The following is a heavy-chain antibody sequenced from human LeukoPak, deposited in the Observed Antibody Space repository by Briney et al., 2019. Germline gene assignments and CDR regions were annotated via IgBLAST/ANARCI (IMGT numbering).Heavy chain of an antibody. D-gene: IGHD6-13*01. Sequence: GGSLRLSCAASGFTFDDYTIHWVRQAPGKGLEWVSLISWDVYTTYYADSVKGRFTISRDNSKNSLYLQMNSLRTEDTALYYCAKPKSSTWDYFDFWGQGTLVTVSS. CDR3: AKPKSSTWDYFDF. CDR1: GFTFDDYT. J-gene: IGHJ4*02. V-gene: IGHV3-43*01. CDR2: ISWDVYTT.